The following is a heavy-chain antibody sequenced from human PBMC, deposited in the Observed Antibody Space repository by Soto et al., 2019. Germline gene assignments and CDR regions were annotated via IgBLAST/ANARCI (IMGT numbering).Heavy chain of an antibody. Sequence: GESLKISCRGAGDRFTDYWIGRVRQMPGKGLEWMGIIYPGDSDTRYSPSFQGQVTISADKSISTAYLQWSSLKASDTAMYYCARRDTSGLHYFDNWGQGALVTVSS. J-gene: IGHJ4*02. CDR2: IYPGDSDT. D-gene: IGHD3-22*01. V-gene: IGHV5-51*01. CDR1: GDRFTDYW. CDR3: ARRDTSGLHYFDN.